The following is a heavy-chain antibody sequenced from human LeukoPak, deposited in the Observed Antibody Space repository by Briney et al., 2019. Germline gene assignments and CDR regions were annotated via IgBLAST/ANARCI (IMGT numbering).Heavy chain of an antibody. Sequence: ASVKVSCKASGYTFTNYYMNWVRQAPGQGLEWVGFINPSGGSTTYAQKFQGRLTMTRDTSTSTVYMELSSLRSEDTAVYYCARGYSSGWTLDWGQGTLVTVSS. J-gene: IGHJ4*02. CDR3: ARGYSSGWTLD. V-gene: IGHV1-46*01. D-gene: IGHD6-19*01. CDR2: INPSGGST. CDR1: GYTFTNYY.